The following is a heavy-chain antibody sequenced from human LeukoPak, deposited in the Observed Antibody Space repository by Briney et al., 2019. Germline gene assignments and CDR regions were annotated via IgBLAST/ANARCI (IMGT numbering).Heavy chain of an antibody. Sequence: PGGSLRLSCAASGFTFDDYAMHWVRQAPGKGLEWVSGISWNSGSIGYADSVKGRFTISRDNAKNSLYLQMNSLRAEDTALYYCAGGDYGLDYWGQGTLVTVSS. D-gene: IGHD4-17*01. CDR3: AGGDYGLDY. CDR1: GFTFDDYA. CDR2: ISWNSGSI. V-gene: IGHV3-9*01. J-gene: IGHJ4*02.